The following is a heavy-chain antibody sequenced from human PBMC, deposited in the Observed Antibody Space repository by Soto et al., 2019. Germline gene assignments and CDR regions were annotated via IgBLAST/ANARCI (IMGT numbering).Heavy chain of an antibody. CDR3: AKGMYNYDSSGYRLFDY. V-gene: IGHV3-23*01. J-gene: IGHJ4*02. D-gene: IGHD3-22*01. CDR2: ISVSGGTT. CDR1: GFTFSNFA. Sequence: LRLSFTASGFTFSNFAMNWVRQPPGKGLEWVSGISVSGGTTSYSDSVRGRFTVSRDNSKNSVLLQMNNLRAEDTAVYFCAKGMYNYDSSGYRLFDYWGQGTLVTVSS.